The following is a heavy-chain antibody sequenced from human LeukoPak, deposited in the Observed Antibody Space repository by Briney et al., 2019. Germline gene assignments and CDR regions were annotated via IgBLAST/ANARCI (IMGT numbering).Heavy chain of an antibody. D-gene: IGHD6-13*01. CDR2: INPANGAT. Sequence: ASVKVSCKASGYTFAGYYMHWVRQAPGQGLEWVCGINPANGATHFAQKFRGRVTVTRDTAITTGYVELSGLTSDDTAVYYCAMELLVPIPLKAFHYWGQGTLVTVSS. CDR3: AMELLVPIPLKAFHY. V-gene: IGHV1-2*02. J-gene: IGHJ4*02. CDR1: GYTFAGYY.